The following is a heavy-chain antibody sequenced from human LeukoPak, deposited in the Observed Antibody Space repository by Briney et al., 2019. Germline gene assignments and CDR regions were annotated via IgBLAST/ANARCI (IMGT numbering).Heavy chain of an antibody. Sequence: KASETLSLTRTVSGGSISYYYWSWIRQPAGKGLEWIGHIYSSGSTNYNFSLKSRVTISVDKSKNQFSLKLSSVTAADTAVYYCAREVAGNWFDPWGQGTLVTVSS. CDR2: IYSSGST. V-gene: IGHV4-4*07. D-gene: IGHD5-12*01. CDR3: AREVAGNWFDP. CDR1: GGSISYYY. J-gene: IGHJ5*02.